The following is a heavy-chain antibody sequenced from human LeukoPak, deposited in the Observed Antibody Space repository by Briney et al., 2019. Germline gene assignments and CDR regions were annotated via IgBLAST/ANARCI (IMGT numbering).Heavy chain of an antibody. CDR2: IYPGDSDT. CDR3: ARHGDYYYGSGSYYNPDYYYYYMDV. Sequence: GESLKISCKGSGYSFTSYWIGWVRQMPGKGLEWMGIIYPGDSDTRYSPSFQGQVTISADKSISTAYLQWSSLKASDTAVYYCARHGDYYYGSGSYYNPDYYYYYMDVWGKGTTVTVSS. D-gene: IGHD3-10*01. V-gene: IGHV5-51*01. J-gene: IGHJ6*03. CDR1: GYSFTSYW.